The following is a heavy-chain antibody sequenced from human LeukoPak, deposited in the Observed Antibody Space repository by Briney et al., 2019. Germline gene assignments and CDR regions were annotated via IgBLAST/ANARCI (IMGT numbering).Heavy chain of an antibody. CDR1: GGTFSSYA. Sequence: SVKVSCKASGGTFSSYAICWVRQAPGQGLEWMGRIIPIFGIANYAQKFQGRVTITADKSTSTAYMELSSLRSEDTAVYYCARDRIGSSSAPIDYWGQGTLVTVSS. J-gene: IGHJ4*02. CDR2: IIPIFGIA. CDR3: ARDRIGSSSAPIDY. D-gene: IGHD6-6*01. V-gene: IGHV1-69*04.